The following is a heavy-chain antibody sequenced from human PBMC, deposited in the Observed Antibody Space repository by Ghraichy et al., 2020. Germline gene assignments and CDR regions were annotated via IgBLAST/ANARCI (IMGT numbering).Heavy chain of an antibody. J-gene: IGHJ6*02. Sequence: SETLSLTCTISGDSLYNKKNDWNWDRQSPRRGLESLVRTYRRSKWFNDYADSVRGRITISPDAAMNTFFLQLDSVTPDDTALYYGARVTRAYSYYFYPMGVWGQG. CDR3: ARVTRAYSYYFYPMGV. CDR2: TYRRSKWFN. V-gene: IGHV6-1*01. CDR1: GDSLYNKKND.